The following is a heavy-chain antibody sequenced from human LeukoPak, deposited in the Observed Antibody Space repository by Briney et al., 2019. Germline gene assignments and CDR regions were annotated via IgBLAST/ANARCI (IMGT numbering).Heavy chain of an antibody. CDR2: IIPIFGTA. V-gene: IGHV1-69*13. J-gene: IGHJ6*04. Sequence: SVKVSCKASGGTFSSYAISWVRQAPGQGLEWMGGIIPIFGTANYAQKFQGRVTITADESTSTAYTELSSLRSEDTAVYYCARDRSHCSSTSCYYYYGMDVWGKGTTVTVSS. D-gene: IGHD2-2*01. CDR1: GGTFSSYA. CDR3: ARDRSHCSSTSCYYYYGMDV.